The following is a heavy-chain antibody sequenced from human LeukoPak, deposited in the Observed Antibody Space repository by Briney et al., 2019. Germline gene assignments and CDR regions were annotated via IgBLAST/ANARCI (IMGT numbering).Heavy chain of an antibody. CDR1: GYTFSGYY. J-gene: IGHJ5*02. CDR2: INPNSGGT. Sequence: GASVKVSCKASGYTFSGYYMHWVRQAPGQGLEWMGWINPNSGGTNYAQKFQGRVTITADESTSTAYMELSSLRSEDTAVYYCARVTYTPSWFDPWGQGTLVTVSS. V-gene: IGHV1-2*02. CDR3: ARVTYTPSWFDP. D-gene: IGHD2-2*02.